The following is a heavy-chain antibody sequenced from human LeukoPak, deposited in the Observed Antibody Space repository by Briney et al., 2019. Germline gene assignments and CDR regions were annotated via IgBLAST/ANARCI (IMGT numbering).Heavy chain of an antibody. J-gene: IGHJ4*02. CDR1: GYTFTGYY. V-gene: IGHV1-2*02. Sequence: ASVKVSCKASGYTFTGYYMHWVRQAPGQGLEWMGWINPNSGGTNYAQKFQGRVTMTRDTSISTAYMELGRLRSDDTAVYYCARVYDYDFWSGYRHDFDYWGQGTLVTVSS. D-gene: IGHD3-3*01. CDR3: ARVYDYDFWSGYRHDFDY. CDR2: INPNSGGT.